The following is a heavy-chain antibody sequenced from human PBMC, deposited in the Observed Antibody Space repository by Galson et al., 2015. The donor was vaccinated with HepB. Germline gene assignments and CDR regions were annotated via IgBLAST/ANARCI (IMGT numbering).Heavy chain of an antibody. CDR3: ARIGRNSGSFGFFDL. CDR1: GGSISSYY. D-gene: IGHD3-10*01. CDR2: IYYSGST. J-gene: IGHJ2*01. V-gene: IGHV4-59*12. Sequence: TLSLTCSVSGGSISSYYWSWIRQPPGKGLEWIGYIYYSGSTNYNPSLKSRVTISVDTSKNQFSLKVNSVTAADTAVYYCARIGRNSGSFGFFDLWGRGTLVTVSS.